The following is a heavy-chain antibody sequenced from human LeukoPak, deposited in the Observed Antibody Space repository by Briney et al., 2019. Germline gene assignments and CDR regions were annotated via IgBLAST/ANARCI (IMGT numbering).Heavy chain of an antibody. CDR2: IYYSGST. Sequence: NPSETLSLTCTVSGGSISSYYWSWIRQPPGKGREWIGYIYYSGSTNYNPSLKSRVTISVDTSKNQFCLQLSSVTAADTDVYYCARVGPYYDFWSGYYTGRSEYYFDYWGQGTLVTVSS. J-gene: IGHJ4*02. CDR1: GGSISSYY. D-gene: IGHD3-3*01. CDR3: ARVGPYYDFWSGYYTGRSEYYFDY. V-gene: IGHV4-59*01.